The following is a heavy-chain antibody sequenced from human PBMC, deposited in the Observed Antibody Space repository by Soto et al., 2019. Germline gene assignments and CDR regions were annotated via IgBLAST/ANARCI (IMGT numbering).Heavy chain of an antibody. D-gene: IGHD4-4*01. CDR2: IWYDGSNK. CDR1: GFTFSSYG. CDR3: AREGVTNYTDYYFDL. Sequence: PVGSLRLSCAASGFTFSSYGMHWVRQAPGKGLEWVAVIWYDGSNKYYADSVKGRFTISRDDAKTSLYLQMDSLRPEDTAIYYCAREGVTNYTDYYFDLRGHGALVTVSS. V-gene: IGHV3-33*01. J-gene: IGHJ4*01.